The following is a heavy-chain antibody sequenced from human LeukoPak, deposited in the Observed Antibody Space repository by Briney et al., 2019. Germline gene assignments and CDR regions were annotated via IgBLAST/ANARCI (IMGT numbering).Heavy chain of an antibody. CDR3: ARAHSSSFDY. J-gene: IGHJ4*02. Sequence: PGGSLRLSCAVSGFTFSNYWMSWVRQAPGKGLEWVANIKEDGSERYYVDSVKGPFTISRDNAKNSLYLQMNSLRAEDTAVYYCARAHSSSFDYWGQGTLVTVSS. CDR2: IKEDGSER. D-gene: IGHD6-6*01. CDR1: GFTFSNYW. V-gene: IGHV3-7*01.